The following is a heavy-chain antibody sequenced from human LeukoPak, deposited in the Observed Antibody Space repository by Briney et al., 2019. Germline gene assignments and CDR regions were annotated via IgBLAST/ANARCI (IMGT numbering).Heavy chain of an antibody. Sequence: SETLSLTCTVSGGSISSYYWSWIRQPPGKGLEWIGRIYTSGSTNYSPSLKSRVTMSVDTSKNQFSLKLSSVTAADTAVYYCARDAPQNLANRYYYYGMDVWGQGTTVTVSS. CDR3: ARDAPQNLANRYYYYGMDV. CDR1: GGSISSYY. J-gene: IGHJ6*02. V-gene: IGHV4-4*07. CDR2: IYTSGST. D-gene: IGHD5-12*01.